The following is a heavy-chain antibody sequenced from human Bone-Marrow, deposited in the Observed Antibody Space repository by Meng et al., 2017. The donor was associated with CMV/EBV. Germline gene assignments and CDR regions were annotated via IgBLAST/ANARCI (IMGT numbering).Heavy chain of an antibody. Sequence: GGSLRLSCSASGFTFSSYSMNWVRQAPGKGLEWVSVIYSGGSTYYADSVKGRFTISRDNSKNTLYLQMNSLRAEDTAVYYCAKDKALGIVVVPAAPDYWGQGTLVTVSS. CDR2: IYSGGST. D-gene: IGHD2-2*01. V-gene: IGHV3-66*02. J-gene: IGHJ4*02. CDR3: AKDKALGIVVVPAAPDY. CDR1: GFTFSSYS.